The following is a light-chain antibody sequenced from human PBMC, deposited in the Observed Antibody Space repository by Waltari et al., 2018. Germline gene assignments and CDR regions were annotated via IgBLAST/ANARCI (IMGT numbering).Light chain of an antibody. CDR2: SND. Sequence: QSVLTQPPSASGTPGQRVTISCSGRSSNIGRNTVTWYHHLPGTAPKLLIYSNDQRPSGVPDRFSGSKSGTSASLAISGLQSEDEADYYCAAWDDSLNAWVFGGGTKLTVL. CDR3: AAWDDSLNAWV. J-gene: IGLJ3*02. V-gene: IGLV1-44*01. CDR1: SSNIGRNT.